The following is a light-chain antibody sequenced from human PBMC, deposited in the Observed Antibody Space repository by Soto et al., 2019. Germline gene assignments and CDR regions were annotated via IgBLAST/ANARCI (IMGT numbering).Light chain of an antibody. J-gene: IGKJ3*01. CDR3: QQRSNWPPR. V-gene: IGKV3-11*01. CDR1: QSVSSY. CDR2: DAS. Sequence: EIVLTQSPATLSLSPGERATLSCRASQSVSSYLAWYQQKPGQAPRLLIYDASNRATGIPARFSGSGSGTDFTLTISSLEPEDFAFYYCQQRSNWPPRFGPGTKVDIK.